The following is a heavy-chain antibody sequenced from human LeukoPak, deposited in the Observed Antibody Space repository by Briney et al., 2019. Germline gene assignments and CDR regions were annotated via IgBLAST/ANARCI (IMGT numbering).Heavy chain of an antibody. CDR2: ISSSTSTI. Sequence: GGSLRLSCAASGFTFSDYYMSWIRQPPGKGLEWVSYISSSTSTIYYADSVKGRFTISRDNAKNSLYLQMNSLRAEDTAVYYCARDLSLIALTDWGQGTLVTVSS. V-gene: IGHV3-11*04. CDR3: ARDLSLIALTD. CDR1: GFTFSDYY. J-gene: IGHJ4*02. D-gene: IGHD3-22*01.